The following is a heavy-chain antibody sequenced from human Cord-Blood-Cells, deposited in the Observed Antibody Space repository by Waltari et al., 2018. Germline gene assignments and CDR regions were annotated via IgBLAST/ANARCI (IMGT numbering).Heavy chain of an antibody. Sequence: QVQLQESGPGLVKPSQTLSLTCTVSGGSIRRGDYYWSWIRQPPGKGLEWIGYIYYSGSTYYNPSLKSRVTISVDTSKNQFSLKLSSVTAADTAVYYCARDDWGIVGIDYWGQGTLVTVSS. V-gene: IGHV4-30-4*01. CDR3: ARDDWGIVGIDY. CDR2: IYYSGST. J-gene: IGHJ4*02. D-gene: IGHD7-27*01. CDR1: GGSIRRGDYY.